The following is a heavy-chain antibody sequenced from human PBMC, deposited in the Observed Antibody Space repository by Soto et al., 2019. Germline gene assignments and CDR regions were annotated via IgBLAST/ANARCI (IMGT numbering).Heavy chain of an antibody. D-gene: IGHD1-26*01. CDR1: GGSISSDCYS. V-gene: IGHV4-30-2*01. CDR3: ARDKYYAGYYGMDV. Sequence: PSETLSLTCAVSGGSISSDCYSWSRLPQPPGKGLEWIVYIYHSGSTYYNPSLKSRVTISVDRSKNQFSLKLSSVTAADTAVYYCARDKYYAGYYGMDVWGQGTTVTVSS. J-gene: IGHJ6*02. CDR2: IYHSGST.